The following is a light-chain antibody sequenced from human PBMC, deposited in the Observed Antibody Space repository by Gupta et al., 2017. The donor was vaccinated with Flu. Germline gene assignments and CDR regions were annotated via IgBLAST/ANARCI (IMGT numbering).Light chain of an antibody. CDR3: QQYVVPYT. CDR1: QSVNDNS. CDR2: GAS. V-gene: IGKV3-20*01. J-gene: IGKJ2*01. Sequence: GERATLACRASQSVNDNSIGWYHQKPGQAPRLLIDGASHRATGIPDRCSGSVAGTLFTLTISSLEPEDFAVYYCQQYVVPYTFGQGTKLEIK.